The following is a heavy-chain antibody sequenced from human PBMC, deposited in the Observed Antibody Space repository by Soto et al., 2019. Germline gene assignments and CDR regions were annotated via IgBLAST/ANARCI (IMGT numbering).Heavy chain of an antibody. J-gene: IGHJ6*02. D-gene: IGHD6-6*01. CDR1: GGSFSGYY. Sequence: SETLSLTCAVYGGSFSGYYWSWIRQPPGKGLEWIGEINHSGSTNYNPSLKSRVTISVDTSKNQFSLKLSSVTAADTAMYYCASVSSSVYYYYGMDVWGQGTTVTVSS. CDR2: INHSGST. CDR3: ASVSSSVYYYYGMDV. V-gene: IGHV4-34*01.